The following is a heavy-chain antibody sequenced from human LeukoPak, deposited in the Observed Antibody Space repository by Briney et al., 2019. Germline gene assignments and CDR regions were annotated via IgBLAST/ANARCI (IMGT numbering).Heavy chain of an antibody. CDR2: INHSGST. V-gene: IGHV4-34*01. Sequence: SETLSLTCTVSGGSISSYYWSWIRQPPGKGLEWIGEINHSGSTNYNPSLKSRVTISVDTSKNQFSLKLSSVTAADTAVYYCARGAGVVVTGFDYWGQGTLVTVSS. J-gene: IGHJ4*02. CDR1: GGSISSYY. CDR3: ARGAGVVVTGFDY. D-gene: IGHD2-15*01.